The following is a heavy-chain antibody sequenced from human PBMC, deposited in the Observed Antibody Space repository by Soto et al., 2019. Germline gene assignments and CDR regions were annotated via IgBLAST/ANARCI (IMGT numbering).Heavy chain of an antibody. Sequence: QVQLVQSGAEVKKPGASVKVSCKASGYTFTNYAMHWVRQAPGQRLEWMGWINAGNGNTKYSQKFQGRVTITRDTSPSTAYMELSSLRSEDTAVYSCARGGSLYWYFDLWGRGTLVTVSS. J-gene: IGHJ2*01. CDR2: INAGNGNT. CDR1: GYTFTNYA. V-gene: IGHV1-3*01. D-gene: IGHD1-26*01. CDR3: ARGGSLYWYFDL.